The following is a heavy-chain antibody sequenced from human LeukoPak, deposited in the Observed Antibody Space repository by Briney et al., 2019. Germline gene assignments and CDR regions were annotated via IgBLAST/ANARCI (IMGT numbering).Heavy chain of an antibody. D-gene: IGHD2-2*01. J-gene: IGHJ4*02. CDR1: GNYW. CDR2: INSDGSWT. CDR3: VSFYETN. Sequence: GGSLRLSCAASGNYWMHWVRQVPGKGLVWVSHINSDGSWTGYADSVKGRFTISKDNAKNTVYLQMNSLRAEDTAVYYCVSFYETNWGRGTLVTVSS. V-gene: IGHV3-74*01.